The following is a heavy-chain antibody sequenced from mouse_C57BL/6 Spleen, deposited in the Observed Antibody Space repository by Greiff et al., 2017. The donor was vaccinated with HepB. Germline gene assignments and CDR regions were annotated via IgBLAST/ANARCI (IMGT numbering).Heavy chain of an antibody. CDR3: TRKIRYSNYVHYYAMDY. CDR1: GYTFTDYE. Sequence: QVHVKQSGAELVRPGASVTLSCKASGYTFTDYEMHWVKQTPVHGLEWIGAIDPETGGTAYNQKFKGKAILTADKSSSTAYMELRSLTSEDSAVYYCTRKIRYSNYVHYYAMDYWGQGTSVTVSS. J-gene: IGHJ4*01. D-gene: IGHD2-5*01. V-gene: IGHV1-15*01. CDR2: IDPETGGT.